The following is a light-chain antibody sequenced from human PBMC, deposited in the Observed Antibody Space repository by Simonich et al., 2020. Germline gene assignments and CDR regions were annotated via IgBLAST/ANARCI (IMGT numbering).Light chain of an antibody. CDR3: QSYDSSNWV. J-gene: IGLJ3*02. V-gene: IGLV6-57*03. CDR1: SGSIASNY. CDR2: KDT. Sequence: NFMLTQPHSVSESPGKTVTISCTRSSGSIASNYVQWYQQRPGSAPTTVIFKDTQRPPGVPDRFSGSIDSSSNSASLTISGLKTEDEADYYCQSYDSSNWVFGGGTKLTVL.